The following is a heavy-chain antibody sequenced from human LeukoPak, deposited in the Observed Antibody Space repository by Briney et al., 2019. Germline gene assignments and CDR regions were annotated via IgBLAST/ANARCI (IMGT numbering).Heavy chain of an antibody. CDR1: GYTFTSYG. D-gene: IGHD2-15*01. Sequence: ASVKVSCKASGYTFTSYGISWVRQAPGQGLEWMGWISAYNGNTNYAQKLQGRVTMTTDTSTSTAYMELRSLRSDDTAAYYCARVQDIVVVVAAGPGDYWGQGTLVTVSS. CDR3: ARVQDIVVVVAAGPGDY. J-gene: IGHJ4*02. CDR2: ISAYNGNT. V-gene: IGHV1-18*01.